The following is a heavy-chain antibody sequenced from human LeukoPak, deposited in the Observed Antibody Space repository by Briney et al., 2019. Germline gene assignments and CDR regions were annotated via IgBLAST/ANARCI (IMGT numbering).Heavy chain of an antibody. Sequence: SETLSLTCAVSGYSISDDYHWGWIRQPPGKGLEWIASIHHSGRTYYNPSPKSRVTISVDTSKNQFSLKLSFVTAADTAVYYCARHSGDGYSNPGSTFDIWGQGTVVTVSS. CDR3: ARHSGDGYSNPGSTFDI. CDR1: GYSISDDYH. J-gene: IGHJ3*02. D-gene: IGHD5-24*01. V-gene: IGHV4-38-2*01. CDR2: IHHSGRT.